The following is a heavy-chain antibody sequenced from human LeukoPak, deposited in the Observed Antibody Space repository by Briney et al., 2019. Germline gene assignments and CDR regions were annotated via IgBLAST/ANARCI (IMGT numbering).Heavy chain of an antibody. Sequence: ASVTVSCKASGYTFTGYYMHWVRQAPGQGLEWMGWINPNSGGTNYAQKFQGRVTMTRDTSISTAYMELSRLRSDDTAVYYCARGHGWLVYFDYWGQGTLVTVSS. CDR1: GYTFTGYY. CDR3: ARGHGWLVYFDY. D-gene: IGHD3-9*01. CDR2: INPNSGGT. V-gene: IGHV1-2*02. J-gene: IGHJ4*02.